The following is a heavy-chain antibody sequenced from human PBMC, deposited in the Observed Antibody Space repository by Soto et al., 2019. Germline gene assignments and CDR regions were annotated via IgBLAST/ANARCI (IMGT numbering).Heavy chain of an antibody. CDR2: VNEDGSER. CDR1: GFTFTNSY. Sequence: GGSLRLSCAASGFTFTNSYMSWVRQAQGKGLEWVTNVNEDGSERYYADSVKGRFTVSRDNAKNSLYLQMNSLRAEDTAVYYWAKGGGAGSDYWGQGTLVTVSS. J-gene: IGHJ4*02. CDR3: AKGGGAGSDY. V-gene: IGHV3-7*01. D-gene: IGHD1-26*01.